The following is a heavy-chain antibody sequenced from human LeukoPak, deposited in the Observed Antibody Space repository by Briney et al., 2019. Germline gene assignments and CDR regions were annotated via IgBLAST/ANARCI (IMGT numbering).Heavy chain of an antibody. CDR1: AGIFSSYA. V-gene: IGHV1-69*04. Sequence: SGKIAWKASAGIFSSYAISWVRQAPGQGLEWMGTIITILGITNYAQQFQRRVTITADKSTSTAYMELSSLISEDTAVYYCARDLSGSTLYGMDVWGQGTTVTVSS. J-gene: IGHJ6*02. D-gene: IGHD1-26*01. CDR2: IITILGIT. CDR3: ARDLSGSTLYGMDV.